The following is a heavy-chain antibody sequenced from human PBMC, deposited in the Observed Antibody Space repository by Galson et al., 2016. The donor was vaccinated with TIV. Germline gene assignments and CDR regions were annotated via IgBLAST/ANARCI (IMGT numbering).Heavy chain of an antibody. V-gene: IGHV1-3*04. Sequence: SVKVSCKASGYTFTSYGIHWMRQAPGQRLEWMGWINTATGYTKYSQTFQDRITITRDTSACTAYMELSSLRSEDTATYYCARLGYCSSMSCSQFDPWGQGTLVSVSS. CDR2: INTATGYT. CDR3: ARLGYCSSMSCSQFDP. CDR1: GYTFTSYG. D-gene: IGHD2-2*01. J-gene: IGHJ5*02.